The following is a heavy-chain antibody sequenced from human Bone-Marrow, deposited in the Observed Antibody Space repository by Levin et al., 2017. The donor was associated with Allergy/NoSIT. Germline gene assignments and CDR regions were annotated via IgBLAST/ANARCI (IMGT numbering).Heavy chain of an antibody. CDR1: GGSIRSYDYY. CDR3: AREQDHDYFDYYFDT. V-gene: IGHV4-30-4*01. Sequence: SETLSLTCTVSGGSIRSYDYYWSWIRQSPGKGLEWIGNIDNSGTTSYNPSLKSRFSISADTSNNQYSLKLSSVTAADTALYYCAREQDHDYFDYYFDTWGQGILVTVSS. CDR2: IDNSGTT. J-gene: IGHJ5*02. D-gene: IGHD3-9*01.